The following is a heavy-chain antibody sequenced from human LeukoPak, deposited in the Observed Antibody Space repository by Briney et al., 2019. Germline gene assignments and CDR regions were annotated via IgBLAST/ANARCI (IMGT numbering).Heavy chain of an antibody. D-gene: IGHD3-22*01. CDR2: ISAYNGNT. J-gene: IGHJ4*02. CDR3: ARENGECDYYDSSGYNYFDY. CDR1: GYTFTSCG. Sequence: ASVKVSCKASGYTFTSCGISWVRQAPGQGLEWMGWISAYNGNTNYAQKLQGRVTMTTDTSTSTAYMELRSLRSDDTAVYYCARENGECDYYDSSGYNYFDYWRQGTLVTVSS. V-gene: IGHV1-18*01.